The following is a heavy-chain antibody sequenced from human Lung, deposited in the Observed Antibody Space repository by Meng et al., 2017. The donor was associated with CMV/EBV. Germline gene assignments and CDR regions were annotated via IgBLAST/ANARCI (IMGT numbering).Heavy chain of an antibody. J-gene: IGHJ4*02. V-gene: IGHV3-30*03. CDR2: ISYDGDKK. D-gene: IGHD3-22*01. Sequence: GGSLRLXCVGSGYSFGNYAMHWVRQAPGKGLEWVAVISYDGDKKCYTDSVKGRFTISRDNSKNTLILQMNSLRTEDTAVYYCARVYYDSTNYSFSFGYWGQGXLVTVSS. CDR3: ARVYYDSTNYSFSFGY. CDR1: GYSFGNYA.